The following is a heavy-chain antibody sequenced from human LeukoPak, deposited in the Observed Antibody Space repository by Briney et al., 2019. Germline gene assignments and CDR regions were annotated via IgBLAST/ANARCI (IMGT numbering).Heavy chain of an antibody. CDR1: GFTFSSYA. CDR2: ISGSGGST. D-gene: IGHD3-22*01. V-gene: IGHV3-23*01. CDR3: AKDQAYYDTLPDAFDI. Sequence: GGSLRLSCAASGFTFSSYAMSWVRQAPGKGLEWVSAISGSGGSTYYADSVKGRFTISRDNSKNTLYLQMNSLRAEDTAVYYCAKDQAYYDTLPDAFDIWGQGTMVTVSS. J-gene: IGHJ3*02.